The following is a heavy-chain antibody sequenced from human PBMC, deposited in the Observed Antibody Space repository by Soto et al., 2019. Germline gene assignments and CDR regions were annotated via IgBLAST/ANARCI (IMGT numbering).Heavy chain of an antibody. CDR3: ARERYQVISDGMDV. J-gene: IGHJ6*02. CDR1: GYTFTGYY. D-gene: IGHD2-2*01. V-gene: IGHV1-2*02. Sequence: ASVKVSCKASGYTFTGYYVHWVREAPGQGLEWMGWVNLETGGTSYAQKFQGRVTLSRDTSINTAYLELSRLRFDDAAVYFCARERYQVISDGMDVWGQGTTVTISS. CDR2: VNLETGGT.